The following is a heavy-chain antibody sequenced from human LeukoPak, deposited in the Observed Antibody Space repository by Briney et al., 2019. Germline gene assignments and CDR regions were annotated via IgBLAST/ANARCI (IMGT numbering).Heavy chain of an antibody. Sequence: SETLSLTCTVSGGSISSYYWSWIRQPPGKGLEWIGEINHSGSTNYNPSLKSRVTISVDTSKNQFSLKLSSVTAADTAVYYCARGGYLEPYDILTGSPPYFDYWGQGTLVTVSS. D-gene: IGHD3-9*01. V-gene: IGHV4-34*01. CDR3: ARGGYLEPYDILTGSPPYFDY. CDR2: INHSGST. J-gene: IGHJ4*02. CDR1: GGSISSYY.